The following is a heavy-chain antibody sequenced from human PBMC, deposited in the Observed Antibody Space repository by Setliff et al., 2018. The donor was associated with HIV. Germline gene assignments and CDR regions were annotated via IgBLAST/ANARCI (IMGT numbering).Heavy chain of an antibody. Sequence: PSETLSLTCAVSGYAITSGFYWGWIRQPPGKGLEWIGSIYHSGTTNYNSSLKSRVTISVDTSKNQFSLKLGSVTAADTAVYYCARGGDGLLLGRPRYYYYYMDVWGKGTTVTISS. D-gene: IGHD2-15*01. J-gene: IGHJ6*03. CDR1: GYAITSGFY. CDR3: ARGGDGLLLGRPRYYYYYMDV. CDR2: IYHSGTT. V-gene: IGHV4-38-2*01.